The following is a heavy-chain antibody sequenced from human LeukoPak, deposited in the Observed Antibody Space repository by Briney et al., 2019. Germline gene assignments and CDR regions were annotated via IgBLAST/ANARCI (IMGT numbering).Heavy chain of an antibody. V-gene: IGHV3-7*01. D-gene: IGHD4-17*01. CDR3: ARGPNYGARTDYLDY. J-gene: IGHJ4*02. Sequence: GGSLRLSCAASGFTFSWYWMNWVRQAPGKGLEWVANIKQGGGERNYVDSVKGRFTVSRDDAMNSLYLQMNSLRVEDTAIYYCARGPNYGARTDYLDYWGQGTLVTVSS. CDR2: IKQGGGER. CDR1: GFTFSWYW.